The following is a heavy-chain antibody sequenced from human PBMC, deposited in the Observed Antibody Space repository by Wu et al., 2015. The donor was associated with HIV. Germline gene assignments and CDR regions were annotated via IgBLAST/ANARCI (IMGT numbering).Heavy chain of an antibody. Sequence: QVQLVQSGAELKKPGASVKVSCKASGYTFTGYYIHWMRQAPGQGLEWMGWLNPKSGGTKYAQKFQGRVTMTRDSSISTGFMELSRLRSDDTAFYFCVRDSYYDTSGPGYYFEDWGQGTLVTVSS. D-gene: IGHD3-22*01. CDR2: LNPKSGGT. V-gene: IGHV1-2*02. CDR3: VRDSYYDTSGPGYYFED. J-gene: IGHJ4*02. CDR1: GYTFTGYY.